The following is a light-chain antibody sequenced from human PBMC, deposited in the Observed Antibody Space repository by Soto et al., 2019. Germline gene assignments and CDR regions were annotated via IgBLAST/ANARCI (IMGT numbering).Light chain of an antibody. CDR2: GAT. CDR1: QTVSSD. CDR3: QQYNNWPPVT. V-gene: IGKV3-15*01. Sequence: EIVMTQSPATLSVSPGERATLSCRASQTVSSDLAWYQQKPGQAPRLLIYGATTRATGIPARFSGSGSETEFTLTINSLQSEDFAVYYCQQYNNWPPVTFGPGTKVDI. J-gene: IGKJ3*01.